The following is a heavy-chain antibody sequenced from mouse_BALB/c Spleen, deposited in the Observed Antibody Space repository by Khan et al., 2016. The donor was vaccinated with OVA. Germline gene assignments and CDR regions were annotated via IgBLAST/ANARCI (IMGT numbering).Heavy chain of an antibody. CDR1: GFTFTNYG. J-gene: IGHJ4*01. Sequence: QIQLMQSGPELKKPGATVQISCKASGFTFTNYGMNWVRQTPGKGLKWMGWINPYTGEPTFTDDFKGRSAFSLETSSSTAYLQLNSLKNEDTATDFCARLGYNGTMDFWGQGTPVTVSA. V-gene: IGHV9-3-1*01. D-gene: IGHD1-3*01. CDR2: INPYTGEP. CDR3: ARLGYNGTMDF.